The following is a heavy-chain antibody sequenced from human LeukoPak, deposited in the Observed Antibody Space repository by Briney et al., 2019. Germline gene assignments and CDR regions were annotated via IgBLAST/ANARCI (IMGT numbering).Heavy chain of an antibody. J-gene: IGHJ5*02. CDR2: ISYDGSNK. CDR3: ARGGVVYDRNWFDP. CDR1: GFTFSSYA. V-gene: IGHV3-30*04. Sequence: GGSLRLSCAASGFTFSSYAMHWVRQAPGKGLEWVAVISYDGSNKYYADSVKGRFTISRDNAKNSLYLQMNSLRAEDTAVYYCARGGVVYDRNWFDPWGQGTLVTVSS. D-gene: IGHD2-8*02.